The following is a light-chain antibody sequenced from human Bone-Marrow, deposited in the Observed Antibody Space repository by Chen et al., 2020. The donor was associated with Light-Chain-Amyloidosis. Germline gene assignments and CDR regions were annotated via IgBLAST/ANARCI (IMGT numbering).Light chain of an antibody. V-gene: IGLV3-21*02. Sequence: SYVLTPPSSVSVAPGQTATIASGGNNIGSTSVHWYQQTPGQAPLLVVYDDSARPSGIPERLSGSNSGNTATLTISRVEAGDEADYYCQVWDRSSDRPVFGGGTKLTVL. CDR1: NIGSTS. CDR3: QVWDRSSDRPV. CDR2: DDS. J-gene: IGLJ3*02.